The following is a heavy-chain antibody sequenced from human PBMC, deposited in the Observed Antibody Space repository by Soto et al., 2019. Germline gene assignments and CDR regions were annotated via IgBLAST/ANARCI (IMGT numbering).Heavy chain of an antibody. Sequence: QVQLVESGGGVVQPGRSLRLSCAASGFTFSSYAMHWVRQAPGKGLEWVAVISYDGSNKYYADSVKGRFTISRDNSKHTLYLQMNSLRAEDTAVYYCAREDLGSYFAYWGQGTLVTVSS. D-gene: IGHD1-26*01. V-gene: IGHV3-30-3*01. CDR2: ISYDGSNK. J-gene: IGHJ4*02. CDR1: GFTFSSYA. CDR3: AREDLGSYFAY.